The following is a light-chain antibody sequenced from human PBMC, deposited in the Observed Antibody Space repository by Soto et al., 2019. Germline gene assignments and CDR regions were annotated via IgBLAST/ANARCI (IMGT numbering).Light chain of an antibody. Sequence: QLVLTQPPSASGTPGQRVTISCSGSSSNIGSNPVNWYQQLPGTAPKLLIYSNYQRPSGVPDRFSGSKSGTSASLAISGLQSEDETDYYCAAWDDSLNGFVFGTGTKLTVL. CDR3: AAWDDSLNGFV. J-gene: IGLJ1*01. CDR1: SSNIGSNP. V-gene: IGLV1-44*01. CDR2: SNY.